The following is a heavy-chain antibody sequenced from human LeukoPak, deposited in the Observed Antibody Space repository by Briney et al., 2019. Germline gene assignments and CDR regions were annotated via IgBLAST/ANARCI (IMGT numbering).Heavy chain of an antibody. CDR3: ATDILTGLDAFDI. CDR2: INPNSGGT. CDR1: GYTFTGYY. V-gene: IGHV1-2*04. Sequence: ASVKVSCKASGYTFTGYYMHWVRQAPGQGLEWMGWINPNSGGTNYAQKFQGWVTMTRDTSISTAYMELSRPRSDDTAVYYCATDILTGLDAFDIWGQGTMVTVSS. D-gene: IGHD3-9*01. J-gene: IGHJ3*02.